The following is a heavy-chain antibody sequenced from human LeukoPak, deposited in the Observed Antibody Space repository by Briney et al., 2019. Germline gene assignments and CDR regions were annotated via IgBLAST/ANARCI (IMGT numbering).Heavy chain of an antibody. V-gene: IGHV3-53*01. Sequence: QPGGSLRLSCAASGFTVSTNYMNSVRQAPGKGLEWVSVIYSGGSTYYVDSVKGRFIISRDNSRNTVYLQMNSLRAEDTAVYYCARDKESSSSFDYWGQGTLVTVSS. J-gene: IGHJ4*02. CDR2: IYSGGST. CDR3: ARDKESSSSFDY. CDR1: GFTVSTNY. D-gene: IGHD6-6*01.